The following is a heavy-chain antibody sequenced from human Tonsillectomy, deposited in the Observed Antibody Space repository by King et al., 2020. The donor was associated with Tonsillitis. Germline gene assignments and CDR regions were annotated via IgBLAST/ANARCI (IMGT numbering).Heavy chain of an antibody. CDR1: GLTFKNYD. Sequence: VQLVEFGGGLVKPGGSLRLSCASSGLTFKNYDFNWVRQAAGKGLEWVSSIRSNSRYIPYADSVKGRFTISRDNAKNSLSLKMNSLGDEDTDVDYCAKDEGADYYDSGRGAFDIWGQGTVVTVSS. CDR2: IRSNSRYI. CDR3: AKDEGADYYDSGRGAFDI. D-gene: IGHD3-22*01. J-gene: IGHJ3*02. V-gene: IGHV3-21*06.